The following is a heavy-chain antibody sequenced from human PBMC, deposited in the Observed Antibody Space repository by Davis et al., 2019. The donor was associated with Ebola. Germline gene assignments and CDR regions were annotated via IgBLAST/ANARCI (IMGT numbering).Heavy chain of an antibody. CDR1: GFTFSDYT. CDR2: TSSSGRGDI. CDR3: ARDRFPMDSSSWYWFDP. Sequence: GESLKISCAASGFTFSDYTMNWVRQAPGKGLEWVAFTSSSGRGDIFYTDSVKGRFTISRDNAENSLYLQMNSLRDEDTAVYYCARDRFPMDSSSWYWFDPWGQGTLVTVSS. D-gene: IGHD6-13*01. V-gene: IGHV3-48*02. J-gene: IGHJ5*02.